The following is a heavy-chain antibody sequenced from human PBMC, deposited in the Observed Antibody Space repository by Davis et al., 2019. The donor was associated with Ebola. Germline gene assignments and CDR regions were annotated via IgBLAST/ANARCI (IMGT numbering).Heavy chain of an antibody. Sequence: ESLKISCVGSGFSFNSYSMNWVRQAPGKGLEWLSFSSSTSTISSSSTIFYAYSVKGRFTISRDNAKNSLYLHMSSLRDEDTAVYYCARVRLPGYCTRGSTCYMFDYWGQGTLVNVSS. V-gene: IGHV3-48*02. J-gene: IGHJ4*02. CDR1: GFSFNSYS. D-gene: IGHD2-8*01. CDR3: ARVRLPGYCTRGSTCYMFDY. CDR2: SSSTSTISSSSTI.